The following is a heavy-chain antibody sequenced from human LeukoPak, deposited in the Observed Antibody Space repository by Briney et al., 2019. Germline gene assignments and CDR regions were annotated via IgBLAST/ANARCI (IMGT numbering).Heavy chain of an antibody. CDR2: IYYSGST. CDR1: GGSISSYC. V-gene: IGHV4-59*08. D-gene: IGHD3/OR15-3a*01. J-gene: IGHJ5*02. CDR3: ARNGGSWTFET. Sequence: ASETLSLTCTISGGSISSYCWTWIRQPPGKGLEWIGYIYYSGSTNYNPSLKSRVTMSLDTSKNQFSLNLRSVTAADTAIYYCARNGGSWTFETWGPGTLVTVSS.